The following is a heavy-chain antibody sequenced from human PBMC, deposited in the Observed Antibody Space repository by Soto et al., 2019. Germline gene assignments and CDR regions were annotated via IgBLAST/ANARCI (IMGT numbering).Heavy chain of an antibody. CDR2: IVVGSGNT. J-gene: IGHJ4*02. Sequence: ASVKVSCKASGFTFTSSAVQWVRQARGQRLEWIGWIVVGSGNTNYAQKFQERVTITRDMSASTAYMELSSLRSEDTAVYYCARVGSGSYYGRPFDYWGQGTLVTVSS. CDR3: ARVGSGSYYGRPFDY. V-gene: IGHV1-58*01. CDR1: GFTFTSSA. D-gene: IGHD3-10*01.